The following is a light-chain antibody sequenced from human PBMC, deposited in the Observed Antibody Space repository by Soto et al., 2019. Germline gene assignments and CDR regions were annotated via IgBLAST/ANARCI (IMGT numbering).Light chain of an antibody. V-gene: IGKV1-39*01. Sequence: DIQMTQSPSSLSASVGDRVTITCRASQSIDTYLNWYQQKSGKAPKLLIYAASSLHSGVPSRFGGSGSGTDFTLTVSSLQPEDFATYYCQQSYTTPRTFGQGTKVEIK. J-gene: IGKJ1*01. CDR2: AAS. CDR3: QQSYTTPRT. CDR1: QSIDTY.